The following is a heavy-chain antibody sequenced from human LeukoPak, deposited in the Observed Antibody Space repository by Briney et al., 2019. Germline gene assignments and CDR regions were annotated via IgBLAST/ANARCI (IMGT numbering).Heavy chain of an antibody. J-gene: IGHJ4*02. CDR1: GYTFTSYA. D-gene: IGHD3-10*01. Sequence: ASVKVSCKASGYTFTSYAMRWVRQTPGQRLEWMGWINAGNGNTKYSQKFQGRVTITRDTSASTAYMELSSLRSEDTAVYYCARGGPMVRPLDYWGQGTLVTVSS. CDR3: ARGGPMVRPLDY. V-gene: IGHV1-3*01. CDR2: INAGNGNT.